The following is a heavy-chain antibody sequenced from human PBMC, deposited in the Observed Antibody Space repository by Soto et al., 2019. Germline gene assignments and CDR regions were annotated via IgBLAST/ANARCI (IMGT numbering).Heavy chain of an antibody. D-gene: IGHD3-10*01. V-gene: IGHV3-7*05. CDR1: GFTFSSYW. Sequence: GGSLRLSCAASGFTFSSYWMSWVRQAPGKGLEWVANIKQDGSEKYYVDSVKGRFTISRDNAKNSLYLQMNSLRAEDTAVYYCARVAQGMVRVFDYWGQGTLVTVSS. CDR2: IKQDGSEK. J-gene: IGHJ4*02. CDR3: ARVAQGMVRVFDY.